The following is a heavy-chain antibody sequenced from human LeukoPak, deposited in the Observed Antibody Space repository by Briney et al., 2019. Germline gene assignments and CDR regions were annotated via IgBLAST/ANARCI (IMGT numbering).Heavy chain of an antibody. CDR1: GFTFSSYA. D-gene: IGHD5-12*01. CDR2: ISGSGGST. V-gene: IGHV3-23*01. J-gene: IGHJ4*02. CDR3: AKVHLGGSIDY. Sequence: GASLRLSCAASGFTFSSYAMSWVRQAPGEGLEWVSAISGSGGSTYYADSVKGRFTISRDNSKNTLYLQMNSLRAEDTAVYYCAKVHLGGSIDYWGQGTLVTVSS.